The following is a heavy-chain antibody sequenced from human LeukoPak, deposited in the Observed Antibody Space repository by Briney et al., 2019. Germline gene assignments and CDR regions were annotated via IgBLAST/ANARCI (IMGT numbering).Heavy chain of an antibody. CDR3: ARHPLLRGALFNY. CDR1: GDSISTYC. D-gene: IGHD3-10*01. CDR2: IYYSEST. V-gene: IGHV4-59*08. Sequence: SETLSLTCTVSGDSISTYCWSWIRQPPGKGLEWIGYIYYSESTTYNPSLKSRVTISVDTSKNQFSLKLSSVTAADTAVYYCARHPLLRGALFNYWGQGILVTVSS. J-gene: IGHJ4*01.